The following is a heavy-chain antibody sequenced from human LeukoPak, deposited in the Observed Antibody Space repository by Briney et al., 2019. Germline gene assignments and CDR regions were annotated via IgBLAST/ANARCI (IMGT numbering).Heavy chain of an antibody. CDR2: ISSRSATI. CDR1: GFTFSSYS. CDR3: ARDMVRGVIIMKS. J-gene: IGHJ5*02. V-gene: IGHV3-48*04. D-gene: IGHD3-10*01. Sequence: PGGSLRLSCAASGFTFSSYSMNWVRQAPGKGLEWVSYISSRSATIYYADSVKGRFTISRDNAKNSLYLQMNSLRAEDTAVYYCARDMVRGVIIMKSWGQGTLVTVSS.